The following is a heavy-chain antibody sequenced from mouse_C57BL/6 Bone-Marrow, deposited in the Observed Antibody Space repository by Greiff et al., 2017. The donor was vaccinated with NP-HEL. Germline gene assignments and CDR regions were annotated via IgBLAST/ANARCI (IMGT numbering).Heavy chain of an antibody. V-gene: IGHV1-76*01. CDR3: ARRLITTVVGYYYAMDY. D-gene: IGHD1-1*01. CDR2: IYPGSGNT. J-gene: IGHJ4*01. Sequence: QVQLQQSGAELVRPGASVKLSCKASGYTFTDYYINWVKQRPGQGLEWIARIYPGSGNTYYNEKFKGKATLTADKSSSTAYMQLSSLTSEDSAVYYCARRLITTVVGYYYAMDYWGQGTSVTVSS. CDR1: GYTFTDYY.